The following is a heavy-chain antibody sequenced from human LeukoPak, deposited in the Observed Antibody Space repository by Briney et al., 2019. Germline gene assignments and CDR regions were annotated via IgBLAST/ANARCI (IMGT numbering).Heavy chain of an antibody. CDR3: ARVRDYSNPPALFDY. Sequence: ASVKVSCKASGGTFSSYTISWVRQAPGQGLEWMGRIIPILGIANYAQKFQGRVTITADKSTSTAYMELSSLRSEDTAVYYCARVRDYSNPPALFDYWGQGTLVTVSS. J-gene: IGHJ4*02. CDR2: IIPILGIA. V-gene: IGHV1-69*02. D-gene: IGHD4-11*01. CDR1: GGTFSSYT.